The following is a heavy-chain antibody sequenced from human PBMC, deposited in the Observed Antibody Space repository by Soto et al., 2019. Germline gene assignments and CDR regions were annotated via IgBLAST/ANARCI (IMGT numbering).Heavy chain of an antibody. CDR3: ASPPPGIAVEKIDY. J-gene: IGHJ4*02. CDR1: GGSISSSSYY. D-gene: IGHD6-19*01. Sequence: PSETLSLTCTVSGGSISSSSYYWGWISQPPGKGLEWIGSIYYSGSTYYNPSLKSRVTISVDTSKNQFSLKLNSVTAADTAVYYSASPPPGIAVEKIDYWGQGTLVTVSS. V-gene: IGHV4-39*01. CDR2: IYYSGST.